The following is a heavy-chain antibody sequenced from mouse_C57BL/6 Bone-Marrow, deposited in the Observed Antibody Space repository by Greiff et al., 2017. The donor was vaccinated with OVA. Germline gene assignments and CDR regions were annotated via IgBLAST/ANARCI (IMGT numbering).Heavy chain of an antibody. D-gene: IGHD1-1*01. CDR1: GFSLTSYG. Sequence: VQGVESGPGLVQPSQSLSITCTVSGFSLTSYGVHWVRQSPGKGLEWLAVIWSGGSTDYNAAFISRLSISKDNSKSQVFFKMNSLQADDTAIYYCARSSFPYYYGSSEYYFDYWGQGTTLTVSS. CDR2: IWSGGST. V-gene: IGHV2-2*01. J-gene: IGHJ2*01. CDR3: ARSSFPYYYGSSEYYFDY.